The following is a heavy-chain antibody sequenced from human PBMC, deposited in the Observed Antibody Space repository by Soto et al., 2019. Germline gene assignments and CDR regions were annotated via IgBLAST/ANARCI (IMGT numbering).Heavy chain of an antibody. J-gene: IGHJ5*02. V-gene: IGHV1-18*01. CDR1: GYTFTSYG. D-gene: IGHD2-2*03. CDR2: ISAYNGNT. CDR3: ARADLDIVVVPAAIDSWFDP. Sequence: GASVKVSCKASGYTFTSYGISWVRQAPGQGLESMGWISAYNGNTNYAQKLQGRVTMTTDTSTSTAYMELRSLRSDDTAVYYCARADLDIVVVPAAIDSWFDPWGQGTLVTVSS.